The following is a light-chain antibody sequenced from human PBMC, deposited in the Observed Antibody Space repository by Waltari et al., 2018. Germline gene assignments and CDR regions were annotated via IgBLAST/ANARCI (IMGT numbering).Light chain of an antibody. CDR3: QQYYNTPLT. CDR2: WAS. CDR1: ESVIYSSNNKNH. V-gene: IGKV4-1*01. Sequence: DIVMTQFPESLSVSLGERATISRKTSESVIYSSNNKNHLAWYQQKPGQPPRLLLYWASTRESGVPDRFIGSGSETDFTLTVTSLQAEDVAVYYCQQYYNTPLTFGGGTKVEVK. J-gene: IGKJ4*01.